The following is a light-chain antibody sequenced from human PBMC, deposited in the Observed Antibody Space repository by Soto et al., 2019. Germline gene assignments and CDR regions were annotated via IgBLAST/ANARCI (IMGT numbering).Light chain of an antibody. CDR3: QQYGSSSWT. Sequence: EIVLTQSPGTLSLSPGERATLSCRASQSVSSMYLAWYQQKPGQAPRLLIYGASSRATGIPDRFSGSESGTDFTLTISRLEPEDFAVYYCQQYGSSSWTFGQGTKVDIK. V-gene: IGKV3-20*01. J-gene: IGKJ1*01. CDR1: QSVSSMY. CDR2: GAS.